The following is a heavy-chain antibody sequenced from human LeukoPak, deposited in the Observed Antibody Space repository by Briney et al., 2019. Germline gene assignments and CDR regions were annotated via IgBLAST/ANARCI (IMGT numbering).Heavy chain of an antibody. CDR1: GFTFSSYA. D-gene: IGHD2/OR15-2a*01. V-gene: IGHV3-33*08. CDR2: IWSDGITK. Sequence: SGGSLRLSCAASGFTFSSYAMHWVRQAPGKGLEWVAVIWSDGITKYYADSVRGRCTISRDNSKNTLYLQIDSLRAEDTAVYYCATVGSVGNCNSASCSFDYWGQGTLVTVPS. J-gene: IGHJ4*02. CDR3: ATVGSVGNCNSASCSFDY.